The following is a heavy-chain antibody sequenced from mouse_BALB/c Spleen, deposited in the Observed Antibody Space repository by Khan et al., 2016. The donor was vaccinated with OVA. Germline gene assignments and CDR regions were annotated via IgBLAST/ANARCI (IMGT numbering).Heavy chain of an antibody. CDR1: GFSLTTYG. V-gene: IGHV2-6*02. J-gene: IGHJ4*01. CDR2: IWSDGIT. CDR3: ARGGFDAMDY. Sequence: QMQLEESGPGLVAPSQSLSITCTVSGFSLTTYGVHWVRQPPGKGLEWLVVIWSDGITTYNSALKSRLSISKDNSKSQVFFKMNSLQTDDTAMYDCARGGFDAMDYWGQGTSVTVSS.